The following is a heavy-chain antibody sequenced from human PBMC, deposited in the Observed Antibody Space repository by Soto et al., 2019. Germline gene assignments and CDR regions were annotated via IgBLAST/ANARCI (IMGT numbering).Heavy chain of an antibody. D-gene: IGHD3-10*01. V-gene: IGHV4-34*01. CDR3: ERQFLSASYYYPSGKYSVGYFDY. Sequence: SETLSLTCAVHTESFSTYYCSWTRQPPGKGLEWIGEIHPFGDTNYNPSLSNRVTISIDTSQKQFSLRLTSVTAADTAVYYCERQFLSASYYYPSGKYSVGYFDYWGQGILVTVSS. CDR2: IHPFGDT. CDR1: TESFSTYY. J-gene: IGHJ4*02.